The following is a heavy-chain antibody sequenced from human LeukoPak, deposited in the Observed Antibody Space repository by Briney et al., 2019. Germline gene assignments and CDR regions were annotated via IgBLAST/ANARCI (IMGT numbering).Heavy chain of an antibody. Sequence: GASVKVSCKASGYTFTSYYMHWVRQAPGQGLEWMGWINPNSGGTNYAQKFQGRVTMTRDTSISTAYMELSRLRSDDTAVYYCARRARSCSSTSCLDPWGQGTLVTVSS. J-gene: IGHJ5*02. CDR1: GYTFTSYY. V-gene: IGHV1-2*02. D-gene: IGHD2-2*01. CDR2: INPNSGGT. CDR3: ARRARSCSSTSCLDP.